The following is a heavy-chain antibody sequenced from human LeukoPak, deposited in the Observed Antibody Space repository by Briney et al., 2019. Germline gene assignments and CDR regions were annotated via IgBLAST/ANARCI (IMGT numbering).Heavy chain of an antibody. D-gene: IGHD6-13*01. CDR2: IYYSGST. J-gene: IGHJ2*01. V-gene: IGHV4-59*01. Sequence: PSETLSLTCTVSGGSICSYYWSWIRQPPGKGLEWIGYIYYSGSTNYSPSLKSRLTTSVDTSKSQFSLKLSSVTAADTAVYYCARTYGSSGLGYFDLWGRGTLVTVSS. CDR3: ARTYGSSGLGYFDL. CDR1: GGSICSYY.